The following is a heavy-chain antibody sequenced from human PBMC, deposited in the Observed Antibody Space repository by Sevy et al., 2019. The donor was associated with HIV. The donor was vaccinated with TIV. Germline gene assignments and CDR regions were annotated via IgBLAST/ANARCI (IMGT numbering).Heavy chain of an antibody. D-gene: IGHD5-12*01. CDR3: ASPGQGSGYSGYGPGAFDI. Sequence: GGSLRLSCAASEFTFSSYWMHWVRQAPGKGLVWVSRINSDGSSTSYADSVKGRFTISRDNAKNTLYLQMNSLRAEDTAVYYCASPGQGSGYSGYGPGAFDIWGQGTMVTVSS. CDR1: EFTFSSYW. J-gene: IGHJ3*02. CDR2: INSDGSST. V-gene: IGHV3-74*01.